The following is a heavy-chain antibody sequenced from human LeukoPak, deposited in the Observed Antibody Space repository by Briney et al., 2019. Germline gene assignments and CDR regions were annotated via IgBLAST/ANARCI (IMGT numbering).Heavy chain of an antibody. J-gene: IGHJ4*02. CDR1: GFTFSSYA. CDR2: ISGSGGST. Sequence: GGSLRLSCAASGFTFSSYAMSWVRRAPGKGLEWVSAISGSGGSTYYADSVKGRFTISRDNSKNTLYLQMNSLRAEDTAVYYCAKSRGTTVTTRDLNFDYWGQGTLVTVSS. V-gene: IGHV3-23*01. CDR3: AKSRGTTVTTRDLNFDY. D-gene: IGHD4-17*01.